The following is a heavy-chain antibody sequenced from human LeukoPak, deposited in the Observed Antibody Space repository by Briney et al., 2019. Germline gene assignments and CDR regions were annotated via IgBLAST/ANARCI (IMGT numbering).Heavy chain of an antibody. Sequence: GGSLRLSCAASAFTFSSYGMSWVRQAPGKGLEWVSAISGDGRDIFYADAVKGRFTISRDNSKNTLYLQMNSLRAEDTAVYYCASIAVAGIGYWGQGTLVTVSS. J-gene: IGHJ4*02. CDR3: ASIAVAGIGY. CDR1: AFTFSSYG. D-gene: IGHD6-19*01. V-gene: IGHV3-23*01. CDR2: ISGDGRDI.